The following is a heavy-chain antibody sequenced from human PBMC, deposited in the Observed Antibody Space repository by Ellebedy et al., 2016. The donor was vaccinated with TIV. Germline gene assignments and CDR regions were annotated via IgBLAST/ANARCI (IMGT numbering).Heavy chain of an antibody. D-gene: IGHD2-2*02. CDR1: GFIFGNYG. V-gene: IGHV3-48*04. J-gene: IGHJ4*02. Sequence: GESLKISXAGTGFIFGNYGMNWVRQAPGKGLEWVSYISSSTSTIFYADSVKGRFTISRDNSRNSLYLQMNSLRAEDTAVYYCARDRAAHTFWGQGILVTVSS. CDR3: ARDRAAHTF. CDR2: ISSSTSTI.